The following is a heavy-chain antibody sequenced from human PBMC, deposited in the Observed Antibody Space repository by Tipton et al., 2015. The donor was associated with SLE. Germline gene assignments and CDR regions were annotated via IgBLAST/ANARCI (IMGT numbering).Heavy chain of an antibody. CDR2: IYSGGNT. CDR1: GGSISSHY. Sequence: TLSLTCNVSGGSISSHYWSWIRQPAGKGLEWIGRIYSGGNTNYNPSLMSRVTISRDTSRNQFSLHLSSVTAADTAIYYCARALTSDSAMVHFDYWGQGALVTVSS. V-gene: IGHV4-4*07. CDR3: ARALTSDSAMVHFDY. D-gene: IGHD5-18*01. J-gene: IGHJ4*02.